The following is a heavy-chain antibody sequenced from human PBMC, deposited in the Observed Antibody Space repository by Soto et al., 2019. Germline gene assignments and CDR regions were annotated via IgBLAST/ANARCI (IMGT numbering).Heavy chain of an antibody. CDR2: IGESGTNT. CDR3: AKDLRIAVAGTDYFDS. Sequence: PGGSLRLSCADSGFTFSTYAMSWVRQAPGKGLEWVSTIGESGTNTYYADSVKGRFTISRDNSKNTLYLQMNSLRAEDTAVYYCAKDLRIAVAGTDYFDSWGQGTLVTVSS. V-gene: IGHV3-23*01. CDR1: GFTFSTYA. J-gene: IGHJ4*02. D-gene: IGHD6-19*01.